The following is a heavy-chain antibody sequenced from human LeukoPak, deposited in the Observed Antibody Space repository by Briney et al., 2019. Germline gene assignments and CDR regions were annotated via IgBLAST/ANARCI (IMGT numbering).Heavy chain of an antibody. D-gene: IGHD1-1*01. CDR2: ISGDSTCI. V-gene: IGHV3-21*01. CDR3: ARVSGRLERQSDLDY. J-gene: IGHJ4*02. Sequence: GGSLRLSCAASGFTFASYSMNWVRQAPGKGLEWVSSISGDSTCIYNAGSVKGRFTISRDNAQASLYLQMISLRADDTAVYYCARVSGRLERQSDLDYWGQGTLVIVS. CDR1: GFTFASYS.